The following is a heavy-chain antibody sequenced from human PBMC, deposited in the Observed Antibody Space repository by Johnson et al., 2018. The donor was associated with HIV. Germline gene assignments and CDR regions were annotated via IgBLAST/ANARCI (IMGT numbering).Heavy chain of an antibody. D-gene: IGHD2-15*01. V-gene: IGHV3-NL1*01. Sequence: QVQVVESGGGVVQPGGSLRLSCAASGFTFSSYGMHWVRQAPGKGLEWVSSIGGSGTNTYYADSVKGRFTISRDNSKKTLYLQVNSLRDEDTAVYYCARGGVVGVPNAFDVSGQGTLVTVSS. CDR2: IGGSGTNT. J-gene: IGHJ3*01. CDR1: GFTFSSYG. CDR3: ARGGVVGVPNAFDV.